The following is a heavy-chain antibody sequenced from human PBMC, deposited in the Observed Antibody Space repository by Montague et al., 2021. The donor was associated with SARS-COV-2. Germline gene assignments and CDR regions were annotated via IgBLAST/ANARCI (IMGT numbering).Heavy chain of an antibody. CDR1: GFTFSTYC. CDR3: ARRRGLVWVGELLWSYGLDV. CDR2: IKQDGSEK. Sequence: SLRLSCAASGFTFSTYCMTWVRQAPGKGLEWVANIKQDGSEKYYVDSVKGRFTISRDNAKNSLYLQMNSLRAEDTAVYYCARRRGLVWVGELLWSYGLDVWGQETTVTDSS. V-gene: IGHV3-7*01. D-gene: IGHD3-10*01. J-gene: IGHJ6*02.